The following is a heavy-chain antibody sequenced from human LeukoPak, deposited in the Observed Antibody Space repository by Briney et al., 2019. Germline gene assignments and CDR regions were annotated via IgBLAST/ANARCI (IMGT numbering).Heavy chain of an antibody. CDR1: GFTFSSYA. J-gene: IGHJ4*02. CDR3: AREKQQLVLDY. CDR2: ISYDGSNK. V-gene: IGHV3-30*01. Sequence: GRSLRLSCAASGFTFSSYAMHWVRQAPGKGLEWVAVISYDGSNKYYADSVKGRFTISRDNSKNTLYLQMISLRAEDTAVYYCAREKQQLVLDYWGQGTLVTVSS. D-gene: IGHD6-13*01.